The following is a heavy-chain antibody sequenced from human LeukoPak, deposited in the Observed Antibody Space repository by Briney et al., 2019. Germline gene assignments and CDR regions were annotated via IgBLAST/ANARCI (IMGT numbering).Heavy chain of an antibody. Sequence: GGSLKLSCAASGFTFSSYEMNWVRQAPGKGLEWVSYISSSGSTIYYADSVKGRFTISRDNAKNSLYLQMNSLRAEDTAVYYCARDGMATIRGEFDYWGQGTLVTVSS. J-gene: IGHJ4*02. CDR2: ISSSGSTI. D-gene: IGHD5-24*01. CDR1: GFTFSSYE. V-gene: IGHV3-48*03. CDR3: ARDGMATIRGEFDY.